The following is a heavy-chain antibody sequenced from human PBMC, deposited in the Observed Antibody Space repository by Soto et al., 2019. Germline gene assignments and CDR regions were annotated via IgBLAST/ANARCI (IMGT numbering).Heavy chain of an antibody. Sequence: SETLSLTCAVYGGSFSGYYWSWIRQPPGKGLEWIGEINHSGSTNYNPSLESRVTISVDTSKNQFSLKLSSVTAADTAVYYCARAVNGSGSSMRDYYYGMDVWGQGTTVTVSS. J-gene: IGHJ6*02. CDR1: GGSFSGYY. CDR2: INHSGST. V-gene: IGHV4-34*01. CDR3: ARAVNGSGSSMRDYYYGMDV. D-gene: IGHD3-10*01.